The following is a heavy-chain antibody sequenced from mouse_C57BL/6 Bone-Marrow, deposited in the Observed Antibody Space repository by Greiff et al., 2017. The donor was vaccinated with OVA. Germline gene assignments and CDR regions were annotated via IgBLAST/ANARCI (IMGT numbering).Heavy chain of an antibody. V-gene: IGHV5-4*01. CDR3: ARDSVYYDYDV. D-gene: IGHD2-4*01. J-gene: IGHJ2*01. Sequence: EVKLVESGGGLVKPGGSLKLSCAASGFTFSSYAMSWVRQTPEKRLEWVATISDGGSYTYYPDNVKGRFTISRDNAKNNLYLQMSHLKSEDTAMYYCARDSVYYDYDVWGQGTTLTVSS. CDR1: GFTFSSYA. CDR2: ISDGGSYT.